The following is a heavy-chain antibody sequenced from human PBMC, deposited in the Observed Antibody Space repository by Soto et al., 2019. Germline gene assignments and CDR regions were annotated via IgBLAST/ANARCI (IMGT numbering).Heavy chain of an antibody. CDR3: ARDGYDGSGSPYPAY. CDR1: GGSFGSHY. CDR2: IYYLGST. J-gene: IGHJ4*02. V-gene: IGHV4-59*11. D-gene: IGHD3-10*01. Sequence: PSETLSLTCTVSGGSFGSHYWSWVRQSPGKGLEWIGYIYYLGSTDYNPSLKSRVTISVDTSKRQFSLRLTSVTAADTAVYYCARDGYDGSGSPYPAYWGPGTQVTVSS.